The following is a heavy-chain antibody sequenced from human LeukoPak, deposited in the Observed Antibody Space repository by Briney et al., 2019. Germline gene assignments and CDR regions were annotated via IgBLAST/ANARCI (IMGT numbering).Heavy chain of an antibody. D-gene: IGHD2/OR15-2a*01. CDR1: GFTFSSFA. J-gene: IGHJ4*02. V-gene: IGHV3-64D*09. CDR2: ISRNGGST. CDR3: VKDLRSDFMGVLSRYLSY. Sequence: GGSLRLSCSASGFTFSSFAMRWVRQAPGKGLEYVAAISRNGGSTYYADSVKGRFTISRDNSKNTLYLQMSSLRAEDTAVYLCVKDLRSDFMGVLSRYLSYWGQGTLVTVSS.